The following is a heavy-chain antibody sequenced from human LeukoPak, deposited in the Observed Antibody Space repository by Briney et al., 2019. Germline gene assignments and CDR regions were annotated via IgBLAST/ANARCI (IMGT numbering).Heavy chain of an antibody. J-gene: IGHJ4*02. CDR1: GDTFSDFS. CDR2: IIPIFGTT. CDR3: ARAPSVTAPGDSDIVIIPAALDY. V-gene: IGHV1-69*13. D-gene: IGHD2-2*01. Sequence: ASVKGSCKATGDTFSDFSISWVRQAPGQGLEWMGGIIPIFGTTNYAQKFQGRVTITADDSTRTVYMEVSSLRSDDTAVYYCARAPSVTAPGDSDIVIIPAALDYWGQGTLVTVSS.